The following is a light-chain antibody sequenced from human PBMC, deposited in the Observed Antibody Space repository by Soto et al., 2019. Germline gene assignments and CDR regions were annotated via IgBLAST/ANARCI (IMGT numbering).Light chain of an antibody. J-gene: IGLJ2*01. Sequence: QSALTQPASVSGSPGQSITISCTGTSSDVGSFNLVSWYQQHPGKAPKFMIYEVSKRPPGVSNRFSGSKSGNTASLTISGLQAEDEADYYCSSYSTSSTRIIFGGGTKVTVL. CDR2: EVS. CDR3: SSYSTSSTRII. CDR1: SSDVGSFNL. V-gene: IGLV2-23*02.